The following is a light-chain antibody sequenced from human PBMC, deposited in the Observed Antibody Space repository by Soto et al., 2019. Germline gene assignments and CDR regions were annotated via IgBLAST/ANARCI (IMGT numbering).Light chain of an antibody. CDR2: GAS. CDR3: QQYNDWPQT. J-gene: IGKJ1*01. CDR1: QSVGSN. Sequence: EIMLTQSPVTLSVSPGERATLSCTASQSVGSNLAWYQQKPGQAPRLLIYGASTRATGIPDTFSGSGTATAFTLTISSLQYDDLAVYYCQQYNDWPQTFGQGTK. V-gene: IGKV3-15*01.